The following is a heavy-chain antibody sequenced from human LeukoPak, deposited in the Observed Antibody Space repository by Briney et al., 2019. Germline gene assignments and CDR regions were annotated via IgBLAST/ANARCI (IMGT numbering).Heavy chain of an antibody. D-gene: IGHD3-10*01. Sequence: SETLSLTCTVSGGSISSYYWGWIRQPPGKGLEWIGSIYHSGSTYYNTSLKSRVTISVDTSKNQFSLKLSSVTAADTAVYYCARGSGIREYYFDYWGQGTLVTVSS. J-gene: IGHJ4*02. CDR1: GGSISSYY. V-gene: IGHV4-38-2*02. CDR3: ARGSGIREYYFDY. CDR2: IYHSGST.